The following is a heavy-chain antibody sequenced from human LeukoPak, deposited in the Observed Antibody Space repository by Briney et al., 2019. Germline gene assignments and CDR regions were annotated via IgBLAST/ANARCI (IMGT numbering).Heavy chain of an antibody. V-gene: IGHV4-34*01. CDR1: GGSFSGYY. J-gene: IGHJ6*02. CDR2: INHSGST. D-gene: IGHD3-22*01. Sequence: SETLSLTCAVYGGSFSGYYWSWIRQPPGKGLEWIGEINHSGSTNYNPSLKSRVTIPVDTSKNQFSLKLSSVTAADTAVYYCARGLAYYYDSSGYLWGPAAYGMDVWGQGTTVTVSS. CDR3: ARGLAYYYDSSGYLWGPAAYGMDV.